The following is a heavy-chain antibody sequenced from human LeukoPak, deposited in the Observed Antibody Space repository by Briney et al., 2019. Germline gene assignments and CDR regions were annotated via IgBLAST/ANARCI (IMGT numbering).Heavy chain of an antibody. CDR3: SRESGPFCPFGH. J-gene: IGHJ4*02. CDR1: GGSITTTYY. V-gene: IGHV4-4*02. Sequence: SETLSLTCGASGGSITTTYYWCWVRQPPGGGLEWIGEISLAGRTRYNPSLQSRVHISIDESKNHLYLNLASVTAADTAVNYCSRESGPFCPFGHWGQGTLVAVSS. D-gene: IGHD3/OR15-3a*01. CDR2: ISLAGRT.